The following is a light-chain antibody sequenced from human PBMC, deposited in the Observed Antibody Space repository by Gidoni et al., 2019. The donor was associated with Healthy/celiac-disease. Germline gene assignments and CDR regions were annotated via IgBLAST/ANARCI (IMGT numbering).Light chain of an antibody. V-gene: IGKV1-39*01. CDR1: QSIATY. J-gene: IGKJ2*01. Sequence: IMMPPPPSSLSASVGDKITISCRASQSIATYFTWYQQTPGQAPKLLIHSASTLQGGVPPRFSGSGSGTDFTLTISSLQPGDVATYYCQQTYISSYTFGQGTNLEIK. CDR2: SAS. CDR3: QQTYISSYT.